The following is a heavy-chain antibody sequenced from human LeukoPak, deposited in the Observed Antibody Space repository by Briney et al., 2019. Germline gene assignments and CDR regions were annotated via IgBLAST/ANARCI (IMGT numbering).Heavy chain of an antibody. CDR1: GYTLTELS. Sequence: GASVKVSCKVSGYTLTELSMHWVRQAPGKGLEWMGGFDPEDGETIYAQKFQGRVTMTEDTSTDTAYMELSSLRSEDTAVYYCATKGPMYCSGGSCFWSWGQGTLVTVSS. D-gene: IGHD2-15*01. CDR3: ATKGPMYCSGGSCFWS. J-gene: IGHJ5*02. CDR2: FDPEDGET. V-gene: IGHV1-24*01.